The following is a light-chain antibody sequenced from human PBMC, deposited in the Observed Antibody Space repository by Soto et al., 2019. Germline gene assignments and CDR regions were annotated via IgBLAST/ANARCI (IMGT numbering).Light chain of an antibody. CDR2: EVS. CDR1: SSDVGGYNY. V-gene: IGLV2-14*01. Sequence: QSALTQPASVSGSPGQSITISCTGTSSDVGGYNYVSRYQQHPGKAPKLMIYEVSNRPSGVSNRFSGSKSGNTASLTISGLQAEDEADYYCSSYTSNSTPYVFGTGTKVTVL. CDR3: SSYTSNSTPYV. J-gene: IGLJ1*01.